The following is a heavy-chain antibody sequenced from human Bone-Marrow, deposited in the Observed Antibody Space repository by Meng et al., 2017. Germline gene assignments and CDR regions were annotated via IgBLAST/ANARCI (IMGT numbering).Heavy chain of an antibody. CDR1: GGTFSSYA. Sequence: QVRVVQSGAEVKKPGSSGKVSCKASGGTFSSYAISWVRQAPGQGLEWMGWINAGNGNTKYSQKFQGRVTITRDTSASTAYMELSSLRSEDTAVYYCARVYSSGWYWYFQHWGQGTLVTVSS. D-gene: IGHD6-19*01. CDR2: INAGNGNT. V-gene: IGHV1-3*01. J-gene: IGHJ1*01. CDR3: ARVYSSGWYWYFQH.